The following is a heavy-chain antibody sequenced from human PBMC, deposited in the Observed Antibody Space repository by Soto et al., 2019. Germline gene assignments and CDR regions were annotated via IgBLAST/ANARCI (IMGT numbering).Heavy chain of an antibody. J-gene: IGHJ5*02. CDR1: GFTFSSYA. Sequence: EVQLLESGGGWLQPGGSLRLSCAASGFTFSSYAMNCVRQAPGKGLEWVSGIIGSGAGSYYSDSVQVRFTIARDNSKNTLYLKMNSLRTEDTAVYYCAKAYSNSWPNDWFDPWGQGTLVTVSS. D-gene: IGHD6-13*01. V-gene: IGHV3-23*01. CDR2: IIGSGAGS. CDR3: AKAYSNSWPNDWFDP.